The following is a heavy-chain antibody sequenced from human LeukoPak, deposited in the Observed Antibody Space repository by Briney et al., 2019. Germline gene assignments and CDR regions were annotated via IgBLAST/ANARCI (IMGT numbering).Heavy chain of an antibody. Sequence: PSETLSLTCSASDGSINSYYWSWIRQPPGKGLEWIGYIHSSGATHYNPSLKSRVTTSLDTSKNQFSLKLSSVTAADTAVYYCARLGGYSDHWGQGTLVTVSS. CDR1: DGSINSYY. V-gene: IGHV4-4*09. D-gene: IGHD2-21*01. CDR2: IHSSGAT. CDR3: ARLGGYSDH. J-gene: IGHJ5*02.